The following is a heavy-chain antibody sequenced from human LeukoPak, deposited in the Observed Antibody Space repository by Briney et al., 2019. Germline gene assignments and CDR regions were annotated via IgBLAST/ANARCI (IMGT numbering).Heavy chain of an antibody. J-gene: IGHJ3*02. CDR2: INPNSGGT. D-gene: IGHD6-13*01. CDR3: ASGSSSWYGAFDI. Sequence: ASVKVSCKASGYTFTGCYMHWVRQAPGQGLEWMGWINPNSGGTNYAQKFQGRVTMTRDTSISTAYMELSRLRSDDTAVYYCASGSSSWYGAFDIWGQGTMVTVSS. V-gene: IGHV1-2*02. CDR1: GYTFTGCY.